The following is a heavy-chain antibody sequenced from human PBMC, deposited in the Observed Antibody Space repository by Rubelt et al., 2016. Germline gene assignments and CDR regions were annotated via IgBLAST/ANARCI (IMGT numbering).Heavy chain of an antibody. Sequence: QVQLQESGPGLVKPSETLSLTCTVSGGSISSYYWSWIRQPPGKGLEWIGYIYYSGSTNYNPSLKSRVTISVDTSKNQFSLKLSAVTAADTAVYYCARGSSGWYGGGRAFDIWGQGTMVTVSS. CDR1: GGSISSYY. J-gene: IGHJ3*02. D-gene: IGHD6-19*01. V-gene: IGHV4-59*01. CDR3: ARGSSGWYGGGRAFDI. CDR2: IYYSGST.